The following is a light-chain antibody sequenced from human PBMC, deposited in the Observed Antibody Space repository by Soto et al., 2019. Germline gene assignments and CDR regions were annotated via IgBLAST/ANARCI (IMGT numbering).Light chain of an antibody. CDR3: QQLNSYPRT. Sequence: DIPLTQSPSFLSASVGDRVTITCRASQGISSYLAWYQQKPGKAPKLLIYAASTLQSGVPSRFSGSGSGTEFTLTISSLQPEDFATYYCQQLNSYPRTFGPGTKVEI. V-gene: IGKV1-9*01. J-gene: IGKJ3*01. CDR1: QGISSY. CDR2: AAS.